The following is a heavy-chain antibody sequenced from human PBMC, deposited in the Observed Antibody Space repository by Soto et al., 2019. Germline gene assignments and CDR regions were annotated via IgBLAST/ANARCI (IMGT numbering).Heavy chain of an antibody. V-gene: IGHV1-18*01. D-gene: IGHD2-2*01. CDR1: GYTFTSYP. Sequence: QVQLVQSGAEVKKPGASVKVSCKASGYTFTSYPISWVRQAPGQGLEWMGWISPYNGNTNYAQKLQGRVTMTTDTSTSTAYMELRSLRFDDTAVYYCAREDVVTAAMTSRGHYYYGMDVWGQGTTVTVSS. CDR3: AREDVVTAAMTSRGHYYYGMDV. CDR2: ISPYNGNT. J-gene: IGHJ6*02.